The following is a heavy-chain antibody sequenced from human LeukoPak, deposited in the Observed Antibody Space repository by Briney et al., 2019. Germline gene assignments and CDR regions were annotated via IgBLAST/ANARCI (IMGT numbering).Heavy chain of an antibody. CDR1: GFTFDDYT. Sequence: GGSLRLSCAASGFTFDDYTMHWVRQAPGKGLEWVSLISWDGGSTYYAGSVKGRFTISRDNSKNSLYLQMSSLRTEDTALYYCAKDMLSGVAVPSGGYFDYWGQGTLVTVSS. CDR3: AKDMLSGVAVPSGGYFDY. CDR2: ISWDGGST. D-gene: IGHD2-15*01. V-gene: IGHV3-43*01. J-gene: IGHJ4*02.